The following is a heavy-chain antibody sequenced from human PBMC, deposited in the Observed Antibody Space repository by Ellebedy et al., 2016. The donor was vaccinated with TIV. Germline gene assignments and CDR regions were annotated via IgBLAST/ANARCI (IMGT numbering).Heavy chain of an antibody. CDR3: AKVPPGMVVLYYFDY. V-gene: IGHV3-23*01. D-gene: IGHD2-15*01. J-gene: IGHJ4*02. CDR1: GFTFSSYW. Sequence: GESLKISCAASGFTFSSYWMSWVRQAPGKGLEWVSAISGSGGSTYYADSVKGRFTISRDNAKNSLYLQMNSLRAEDTAVYYCAKVPPGMVVLYYFDYWGQGTLVTVSS. CDR2: ISGSGGST.